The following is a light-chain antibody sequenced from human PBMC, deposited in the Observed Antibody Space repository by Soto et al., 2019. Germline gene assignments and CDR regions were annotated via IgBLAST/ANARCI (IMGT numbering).Light chain of an antibody. CDR2: LTS. CDR3: HQRQSWPSVT. Sequence: EIVLTQSPATLSSFPGDRVTLSCRASQAVNTRLAWYQHKPGQAPRLLIYLTSNRAAGIPARFSGSGSETDFTLTISDVEPEDFAVYYCHQRQSWPSVTFGGGTKVDIK. V-gene: IGKV3-11*01. J-gene: IGKJ4*01. CDR1: QAVNTR.